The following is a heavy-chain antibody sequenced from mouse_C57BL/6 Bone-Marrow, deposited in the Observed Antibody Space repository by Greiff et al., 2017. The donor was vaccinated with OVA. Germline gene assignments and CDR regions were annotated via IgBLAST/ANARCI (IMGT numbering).Heavy chain of an antibody. CDR1: GFTFSSYA. CDR2: ISDGGSYT. CDR3: ARDRDSYDYDGYAMDY. J-gene: IGHJ4*01. Sequence: EVQLVESGGGLVKPGGSLKLSCAASGFTFSSYAMSWVRPTPEKRLEWVATISDGGSYTYYPANVKGRFTISRDNAKNNLYLQMSHLKSEDTAMYYCARDRDSYDYDGYAMDYWGQGTSVTVSS. V-gene: IGHV5-4*01. D-gene: IGHD2-4*01.